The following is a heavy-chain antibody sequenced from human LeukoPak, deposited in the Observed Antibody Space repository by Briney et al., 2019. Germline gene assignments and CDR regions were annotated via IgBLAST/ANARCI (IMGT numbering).Heavy chain of an antibody. CDR2: ISAYNGNT. Sequence: GASVTVSCKASGYTFTSYGISWARQAPGQGLEWMGWISAYNGNTNYAQKLQGRVTMTTDTSTSTAYMELRSLRSDDTAVYYCAREGPGVGPHYYYYYGMDVWGQGTTVTVSS. D-gene: IGHD3-3*01. CDR3: AREGPGVGPHYYYYYGMDV. CDR1: GYTFTSYG. J-gene: IGHJ6*02. V-gene: IGHV1-18*01.